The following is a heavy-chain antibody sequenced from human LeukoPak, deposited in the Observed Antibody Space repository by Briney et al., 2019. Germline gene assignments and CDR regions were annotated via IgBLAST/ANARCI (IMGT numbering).Heavy chain of an antibody. J-gene: IGHJ4*02. V-gene: IGHV4-4*02. CDR2: VFHSGST. CDR3: ARDLAVAGTNYFDF. CDR1: GDSISSNEW. D-gene: IGHD6-19*01. Sequence: SGTLSLTCSVSGDSISSNEWWSWVRQPPGKGLGWIGEVFHSGSTNFNPSLKSRVTISIDKSKNQFSLEVTSVTAADTAIYYCARDLAVAGTNYFDFWGQGVLVTVSS.